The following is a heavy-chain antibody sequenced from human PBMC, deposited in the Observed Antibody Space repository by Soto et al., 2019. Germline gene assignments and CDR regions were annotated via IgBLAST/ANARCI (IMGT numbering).Heavy chain of an antibody. V-gene: IGHV3-7*01. CDR3: ARPYSSGYYFLDY. D-gene: IGHD6-19*01. J-gene: IGHJ4*02. Sequence: EVQLVESGGGLVQSGGSLRLSCAASGFTFSRYWISWVRQAPGKGLEWVANIKEDGSETYYVDSVKGRFTISRDNAKNSLYLQMSSLRAEDTALYYCARPYSSGYYFLDYWGQGALVTVST. CDR1: GFTFSRYW. CDR2: IKEDGSET.